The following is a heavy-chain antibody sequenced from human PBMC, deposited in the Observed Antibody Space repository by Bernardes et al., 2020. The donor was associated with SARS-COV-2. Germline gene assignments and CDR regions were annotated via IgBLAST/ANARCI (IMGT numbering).Heavy chain of an antibody. CDR3: VRDLAGGRGS. D-gene: IGHD2-15*01. Sequence: GGSLRLSCVVSGFTFNSYWMHWVRQAPGKGLEWVSRLNEDGTFTTYADSVKGRFTISRDNAKSTLYLQMHSLRAEDTATYYCVRDLAGGRGSWGQGTLVTVSS. V-gene: IGHV3-74*01. CDR1: GFTFNSYW. J-gene: IGHJ4*02. CDR2: LNEDGTFT.